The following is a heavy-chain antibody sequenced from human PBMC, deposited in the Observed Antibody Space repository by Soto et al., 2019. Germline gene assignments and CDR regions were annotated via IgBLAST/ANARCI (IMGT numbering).Heavy chain of an antibody. CDR1: GGTFSSYA. J-gene: IGHJ6*02. Sequence: ASVKVSCKASGGTFSSYAISWVRQAPGQGLEWMGGIIPIFGTANYAQKFQGRVTITADKSTSTAYMELSSLRSEDTAVYYCARGRVIYAYDFWSGPAGSSSYYYGMDVWGQGTTVTVSS. V-gene: IGHV1-69*06. D-gene: IGHD3-3*01. CDR3: ARGRVIYAYDFWSGPAGSSSYYYGMDV. CDR2: IIPIFGTA.